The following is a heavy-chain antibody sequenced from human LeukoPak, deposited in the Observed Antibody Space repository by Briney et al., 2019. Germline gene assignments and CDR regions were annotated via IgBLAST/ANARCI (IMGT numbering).Heavy chain of an antibody. CDR2: ISSSSSYI. CDR1: GFTFSSYW. Sequence: PGGSLRLSCAASGFTFSSYWMHWVRQAPGKGLEWVSSISSSSSYIYYADSVKGRFTISRDNAKNSLYLQMNSLRAEDTAVYYCARDYGDYGDPFDYWGQGTLVTVSS. D-gene: IGHD4-17*01. J-gene: IGHJ4*02. V-gene: IGHV3-21*01. CDR3: ARDYGDYGDPFDY.